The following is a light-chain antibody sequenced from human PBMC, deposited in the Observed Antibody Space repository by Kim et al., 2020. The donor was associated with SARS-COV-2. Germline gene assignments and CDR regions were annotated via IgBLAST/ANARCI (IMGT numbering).Light chain of an antibody. CDR3: QSWDSGAGV. Sequence: SVSPGQTANRPCSRDRLGDKNAAWYQQKPGQSPVLVIYKDDQRPSGIPERFSGSNSGNTATLTIRGTQAMDEADYYCQSWDSGAGVFGPGTKVTVL. J-gene: IGLJ1*01. CDR1: RLGDKN. CDR2: KDD. V-gene: IGLV3-1*01.